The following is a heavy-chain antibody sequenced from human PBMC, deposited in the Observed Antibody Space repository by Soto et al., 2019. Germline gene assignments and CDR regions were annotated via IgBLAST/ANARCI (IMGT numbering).Heavy chain of an antibody. V-gene: IGHV4-59*01. CDR1: GGSISSYY. CDR3: ASAPYYYDNSGET. J-gene: IGHJ4*02. CDR2: IYYSGST. Sequence: SETLSLTCTVSGGSISSYYWSWIRQPPGKGLEWIGYIYYSGSTNYNPSLKSRVTISADTSKNQFSLKLSSVTAADTAVYYCASAPYYYDNSGETWGQGTLVTVSS. D-gene: IGHD3-22*01.